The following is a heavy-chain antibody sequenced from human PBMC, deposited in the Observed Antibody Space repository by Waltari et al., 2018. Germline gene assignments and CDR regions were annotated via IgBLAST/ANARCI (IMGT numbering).Heavy chain of an antibody. CDR3: ARAGDIVATNDAFDI. CDR1: GYTFTGYY. CDR2: INPNSGGT. D-gene: IGHD5-12*01. Sequence: QVQLVQSGAEVKKPGASVKVSCKASGYTFTGYYMHWVRQAPGQGLEWMGWINPNSGGTNDAQKFQGRVTMTRDTSISTAYMELSRLRSDDTAVYYCARAGDIVATNDAFDIWGQGTMVTVSS. J-gene: IGHJ3*02. V-gene: IGHV1-2*02.